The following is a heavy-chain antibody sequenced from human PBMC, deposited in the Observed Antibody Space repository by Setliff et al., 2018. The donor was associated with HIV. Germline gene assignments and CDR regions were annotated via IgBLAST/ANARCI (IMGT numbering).Heavy chain of an antibody. CDR3: TRYTGYILSGYRPHWYFDL. CDR1: GDSISSGNYY. V-gene: IGHV4-61*02. D-gene: IGHD3-9*01. Sequence: SETLSLTCTFSGDSISSGNYYWSWIRQPAGKGLEWIGRIYSTGSTNYNPSLKSRVTISSDTSKNLFSLKLTTVTAADAAVYYFTRYTGYILSGYRPHWYFDLWGRGTLVTVSS. CDR2: IYSTGST. J-gene: IGHJ2*01.